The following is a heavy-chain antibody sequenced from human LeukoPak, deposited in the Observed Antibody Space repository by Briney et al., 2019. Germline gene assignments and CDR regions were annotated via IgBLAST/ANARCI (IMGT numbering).Heavy chain of an antibody. V-gene: IGHV4-30-2*01. CDR1: GGSISSGGYS. J-gene: IGHJ4*02. D-gene: IGHD5-12*01. CDR3: ARTRGWLFDY. CDR2: IYHSGST. Sequence: SETLSLTCAVSGGSISSGGYSWSWIRQPPGKGLEWIGYIYHSGSTYYNPSPKSRVTISVDRSKNQFSLKLSSVTAADTAVYYCARTRGWLFDYWGQGTLVTVSS.